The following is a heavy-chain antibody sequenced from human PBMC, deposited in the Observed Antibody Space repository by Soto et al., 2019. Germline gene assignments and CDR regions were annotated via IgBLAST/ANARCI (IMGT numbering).Heavy chain of an antibody. CDR2: ISGSGGST. CDR3: AKEKMATKGRGIFRDYYYYGMDV. CDR1: GFTFSSYA. V-gene: IGHV3-23*01. D-gene: IGHD5-12*01. Sequence: EVQLLESGGGLVQPGGSLRLSCAASGFTFSSYAMSWVRQAPGKGLEWVSAISGSGGSTYYADSVKGRFTISRDNSKNKLYLQMNSLRSEDTFIYYCAKEKMATKGRGIFRDYYYYGMDVWGQGTTVTVSS. J-gene: IGHJ6*02.